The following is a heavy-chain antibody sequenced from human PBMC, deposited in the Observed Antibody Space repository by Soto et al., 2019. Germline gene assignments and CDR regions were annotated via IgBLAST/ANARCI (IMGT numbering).Heavy chain of an antibody. J-gene: IGHJ6*02. CDR3: ARDSRGWELALYYYYYGMDV. CDR2: IWYDGSNK. V-gene: IGHV3-33*01. D-gene: IGHD1-26*01. Sequence: QVQLVESGGGVVQPGRSLRLSCAASGFTFSSYGMHWVRQAPGKGLEWVAVIWYDGSNKYYADSVKGRFTISRDNSKNTLYLQMNSLRAEDTAVYYCARDSRGWELALYYYYYGMDVWGQGTTVTVSS. CDR1: GFTFSSYG.